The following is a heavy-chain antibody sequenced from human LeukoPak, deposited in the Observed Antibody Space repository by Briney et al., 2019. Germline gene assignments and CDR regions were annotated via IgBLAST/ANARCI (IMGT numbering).Heavy chain of an antibody. CDR3: ARGSPYYDFWSGYYPYYYYYMDV. Sequence: SETLSLTCAVYGGSFSGYYWSWIRQPPGKGLEWIGEINHSGSTNYNPSLKSRVTISVDTSKNQFSLKLSSVTAADTAVYYCARGSPYYDFWSGYYPYYYYYMDVWGKGTTVTVSS. CDR2: INHSGST. D-gene: IGHD3-3*01. CDR1: GGSFSGYY. J-gene: IGHJ6*03. V-gene: IGHV4-34*01.